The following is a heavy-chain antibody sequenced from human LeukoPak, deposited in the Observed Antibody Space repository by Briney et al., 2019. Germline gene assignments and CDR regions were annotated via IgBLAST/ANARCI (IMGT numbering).Heavy chain of an antibody. D-gene: IGHD4-17*01. V-gene: IGHV3-21*01. CDR1: GFTFSSHS. CDR2: ISTSSSYI. Sequence: GGSLRLSCAASGFTFSSHSMNWVRQAPGKGLEWVSSISTSSSYIYYGDSVKGRFTISRDNAKNSLYLQMNSLRAEDTAVYYCARFNYGDYEGYYFEYWGQGTLVTVSS. CDR3: ARFNYGDYEGYYFEY. J-gene: IGHJ4*02.